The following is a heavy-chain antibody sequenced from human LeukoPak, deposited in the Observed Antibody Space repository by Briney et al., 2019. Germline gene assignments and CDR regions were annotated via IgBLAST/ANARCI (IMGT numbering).Heavy chain of an antibody. CDR1: SYTFTNYA. D-gene: IGHD3-10*01. CDR2: ISAYNGNT. J-gene: IGHJ4*02. CDR3: ARDIGGYGSGSYYPY. Sequence: ASVKVSCKASSYTFTNYAFTWVRQAPGQGLEWMGWISAYNGNTNYAQKLQGRVTMTTDTSTSTAYMELRSLRSDDTAVYYCARDIGGYGSGSYYPYWGQGTLVTVSS. V-gene: IGHV1-18*01.